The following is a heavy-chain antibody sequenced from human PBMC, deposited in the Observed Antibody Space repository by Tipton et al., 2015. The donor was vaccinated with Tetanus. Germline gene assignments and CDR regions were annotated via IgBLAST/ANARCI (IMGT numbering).Heavy chain of an antibody. CDR2: ISGSGGST. CDR1: GFTFTSYA. V-gene: IGHV3-23*01. J-gene: IGHJ4*02. Sequence: GSLRLSCAASGFTFTSYAMSWVRQAPGKGLEWVSVISGSGGSTYYADSVKGRFTISRDNSKNTPYLQMNSLRAEDTAVYYCAKGGTIMIWNYYFDSWGQGTLVTVSS. D-gene: IGHD3-16*01. CDR3: AKGGTIMIWNYYFDS.